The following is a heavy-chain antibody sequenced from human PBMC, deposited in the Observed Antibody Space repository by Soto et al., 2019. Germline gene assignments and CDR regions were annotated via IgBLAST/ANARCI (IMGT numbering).Heavy chain of an antibody. CDR2: TSYDGSNK. Sequence: QVQLVESGGGVVQPGRSLRLSCAASGFTFSNYAMHWVRQAPGKGLEWVAVTSYDGSNKYYADSVKGRFTISRDNSKNTVHLQMNSLRAEDTAVYYCARGNSGYDSNFDYWGQGTLVTVSS. J-gene: IGHJ4*02. D-gene: IGHD5-12*01. CDR3: ARGNSGYDSNFDY. CDR1: GFTFSNYA. V-gene: IGHV3-30-3*01.